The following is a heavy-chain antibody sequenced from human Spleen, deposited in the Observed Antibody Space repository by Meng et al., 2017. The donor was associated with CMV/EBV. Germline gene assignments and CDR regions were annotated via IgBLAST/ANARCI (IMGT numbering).Heavy chain of an antibody. CDR2: IYYSGST. CDR3: ARVRWGTYYFDY. V-gene: IGHV4-31*02. CDR1: GGSSSSGGYY. J-gene: IGHJ4*02. Sequence: FSGGSSSSGGYYWSWIRQHPGKGLECIGYIYYSGSTYCNPSLKSRVTISVDTSENQFSLKLSSVTAADTAVYYCARVRWGTYYFDYWGQGTLVTVSS. D-gene: IGHD2-8*02.